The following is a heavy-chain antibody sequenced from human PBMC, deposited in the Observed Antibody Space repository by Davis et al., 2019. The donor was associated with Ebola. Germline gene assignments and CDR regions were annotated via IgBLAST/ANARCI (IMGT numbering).Heavy chain of an antibody. Sequence: GSLRLSCTVSGGSISSYYWSWIRQPPGKGLEWIGYIYYSGSTNYNPSLKSRVTISVDTSKNQFSLKLSSVTAADTAVYYCARARYYYDSSGPNFDYWGQGTLVTVSS. D-gene: IGHD3-22*01. J-gene: IGHJ4*02. V-gene: IGHV4-59*01. CDR3: ARARYYYDSSGPNFDY. CDR2: IYYSGST. CDR1: GGSISSYY.